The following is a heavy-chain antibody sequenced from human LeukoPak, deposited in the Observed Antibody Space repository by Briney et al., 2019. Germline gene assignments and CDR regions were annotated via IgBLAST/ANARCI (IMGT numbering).Heavy chain of an antibody. D-gene: IGHD6-13*01. CDR3: ASAAAGTRNALDI. J-gene: IGHJ3*02. CDR2: INGGGSST. V-gene: IGHV3-74*01. Sequence: TGGSLRLSCAASGFTFSDYWMHWVRQAPGKGLVWVSRINGGGSSTSYADSVKGRFTISRDNAGNTLYLQMNSLRVEDTAVYYCASAAAGTRNALDIWGQGTMVTVSS. CDR1: GFTFSDYW.